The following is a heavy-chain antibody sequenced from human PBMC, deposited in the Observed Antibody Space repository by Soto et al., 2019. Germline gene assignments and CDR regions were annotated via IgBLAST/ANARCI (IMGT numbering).Heavy chain of an antibody. CDR3: ARDNPAGLGMDV. CDR2: IYYSGSF. V-gene: IGHV4-39*07. CDR1: SCPIRSTSYY. Sequence: SETLSLRCTISSCPIRSTSYYWAWMRQPQGNGXEGIGSIYYSGSFYYNPSVKSRVTISVETYKNQFSLKLSSVTAEDPAVYYCARDNPAGLGMDVWGQGATVTVSS. J-gene: IGHJ6*02. D-gene: IGHD2-2*01.